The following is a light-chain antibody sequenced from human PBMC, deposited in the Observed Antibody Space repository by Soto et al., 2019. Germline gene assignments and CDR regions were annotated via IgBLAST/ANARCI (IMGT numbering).Light chain of an antibody. Sequence: EVVLTQSPGTLSLSPGERATLSCRASPSISSRYLTWYQQKPGQAPRLLLYGASSRATGIPDRFSGSGSGTDFILTITRLEPEDFAVYYWQQYGSSTQVTFGGGTKVEIK. J-gene: IGKJ4*01. CDR3: QQYGSSTQVT. V-gene: IGKV3-20*01. CDR1: PSISSRY. CDR2: GAS.